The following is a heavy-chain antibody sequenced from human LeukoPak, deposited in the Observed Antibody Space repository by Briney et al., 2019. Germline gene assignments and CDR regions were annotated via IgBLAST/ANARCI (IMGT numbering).Heavy chain of an antibody. V-gene: IGHV3-30*02. D-gene: IGHD6-13*01. CDR3: ATEGRSQTRVAAAGTLDY. J-gene: IGHJ4*02. Sequence: GGSLRLSCAASGFTFSSYGMHWVRQAPGKGLEWVAFIRYDGSNKYYADSVKGRFTISRDNSKNTLYLQMNSLRAEDTAVYYCATEGRSQTRVAAAGTLDYWGQGTLVTVSS. CDR2: IRYDGSNK. CDR1: GFTFSSYG.